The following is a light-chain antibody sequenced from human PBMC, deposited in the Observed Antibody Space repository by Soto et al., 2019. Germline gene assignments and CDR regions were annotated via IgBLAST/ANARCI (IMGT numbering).Light chain of an antibody. CDR1: QTISSW. V-gene: IGKV1-5*03. CDR2: KAS. Sequence: DIQMTQSPSTLSGSVGDRVTITCRASQTISSWLAWYQQKPGKAPKLLIYKASTLKSGVPSRFSGSGSGTEFTLAISSLQPDDFATYYCQQRSNWPPAFGQGTRLEI. CDR3: QQRSNWPPA. J-gene: IGKJ5*01.